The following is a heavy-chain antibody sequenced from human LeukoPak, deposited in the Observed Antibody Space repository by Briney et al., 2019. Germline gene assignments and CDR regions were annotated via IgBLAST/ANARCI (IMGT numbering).Heavy chain of an antibody. V-gene: IGHV4-39*01. J-gene: IGHJ3*02. CDR2: IYYTGNT. Sequence: SETLSLTCTVSGVSISSSYSYWGWIRQPPGMGLEWIGSIYYTGNTYYNASLKSQVSISIDTSKNQFSLKLTSVTAADTAVYYCARGGATVTPDAFDIWGQGTMVTVSS. CDR1: GVSISSSYSY. CDR3: ARGGATVTPDAFDI. D-gene: IGHD4-17*01.